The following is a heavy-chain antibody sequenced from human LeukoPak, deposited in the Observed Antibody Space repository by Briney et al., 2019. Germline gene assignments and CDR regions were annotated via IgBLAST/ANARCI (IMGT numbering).Heavy chain of an antibody. J-gene: IGHJ4*02. Sequence: GGSLRLSCAASGFTFSSYAMSWVRQAPGKGLEWVGRIKAKAHGGTIEYAAPVKGRFTISRDNSKNTVSLQMNSLRAEDTAVYYCAGDGWHGLFTYWGQGTLVTVSS. CDR3: AGDGWHGLFTY. V-gene: IGHV3-15*01. CDR2: IKAKAHGGTI. CDR1: GFTFSSYA. D-gene: IGHD7-27*01.